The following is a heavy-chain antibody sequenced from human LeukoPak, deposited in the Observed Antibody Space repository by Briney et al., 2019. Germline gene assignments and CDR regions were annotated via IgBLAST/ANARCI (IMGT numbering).Heavy chain of an antibody. D-gene: IGHD3-16*01. V-gene: IGHV3-21*01. J-gene: IGHJ4*02. CDR2: ISSSSSYI. CDR3: ARDRDGGFDY. Sequence: GGSLRLSYAASGFTFSSYSMNWVRQAPGKGLEWVSSISSSSSYIYYADSVKGRFTISRDNAKSSLYLQMDSLRAEDTAVYYCARDRDGGFDYWGQGTLVTVSS. CDR1: GFTFSSYS.